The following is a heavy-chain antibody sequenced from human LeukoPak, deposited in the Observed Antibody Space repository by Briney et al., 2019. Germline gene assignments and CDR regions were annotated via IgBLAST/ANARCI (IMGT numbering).Heavy chain of an antibody. CDR1: GGSFSGYY. Sequence: PSETLSLTCAVYGGSFSGYYGNWIRQPPGKGLEWIGEINHSGSTNYNPSLKSRVTISVDTSKNQFSLKLSSVTAADTAVYYCARTTVHGSLDYWGQGTLVTVSS. D-gene: IGHD4-11*01. J-gene: IGHJ4*02. V-gene: IGHV4-34*01. CDR3: ARTTVHGSLDY. CDR2: INHSGST.